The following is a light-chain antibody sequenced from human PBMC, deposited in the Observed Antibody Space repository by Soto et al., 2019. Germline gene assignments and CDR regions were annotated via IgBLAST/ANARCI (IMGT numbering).Light chain of an antibody. CDR3: TSYTSSGTLV. CDR1: SSDVGGYHY. V-gene: IGLV2-14*01. J-gene: IGLJ3*02. Sequence: QSALAQPASVSGSPGQSITISCTGTSSDVGGYHYVSWYQHRPGRVPKLIIYEVTNRASGVTNRFSASKSGNTASLTISGLLADDEAYYYCTSYTSSGTLVFGGGTKLTVL. CDR2: EVT.